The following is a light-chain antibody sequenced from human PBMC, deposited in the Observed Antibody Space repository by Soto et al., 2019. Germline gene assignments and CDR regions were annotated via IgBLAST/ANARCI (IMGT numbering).Light chain of an antibody. V-gene: IGKV1-39*01. CDR3: QQSYSTILT. J-gene: IGKJ4*01. CDR2: AAS. CDR1: QGIGSY. Sequence: DIQMTQSPSSLSASVGDRVTITCRASQGIGSYLNWYQQRPGKAPKLLIYAASSLESEVPSRFSGSGSGTDFTLTISSLQPEDFATYYCQQSYSTILTFGGGTKVEIK.